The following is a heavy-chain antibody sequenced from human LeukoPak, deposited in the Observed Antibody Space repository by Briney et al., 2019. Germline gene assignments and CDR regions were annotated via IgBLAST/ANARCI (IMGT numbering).Heavy chain of an antibody. J-gene: IGHJ5*02. D-gene: IGHD6-13*01. CDR2: IYYSGGT. V-gene: IGHV4-59*01. Sequence: PSETLSLTCTVSGGSISGYYWSWIRQPPGKGLEWIGYIYYSGGTNYNPSLKSRVTISVDTSKNQFSLKLSSVTAADTAMFYCARYSDNWFDPWGQGTLVTVS. CDR3: ARYSDNWFDP. CDR1: GGSISGYY.